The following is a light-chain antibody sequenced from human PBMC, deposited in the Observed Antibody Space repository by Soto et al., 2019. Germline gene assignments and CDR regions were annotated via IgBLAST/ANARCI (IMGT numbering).Light chain of an antibody. CDR3: QHYNSYSEA. Sequence: QLTPSPSSPSASLGDRGPITCRASQGISSYLAWYQQKPGKAPKLLIYAASTLQSGVPSRFSGSGSGTDFTLTISSLQPDDFATYYCQHYNSYSEACGQGTKGDIK. CDR2: AAS. J-gene: IGKJ1*01. CDR1: QGISSY. V-gene: IGKV1-9*01.